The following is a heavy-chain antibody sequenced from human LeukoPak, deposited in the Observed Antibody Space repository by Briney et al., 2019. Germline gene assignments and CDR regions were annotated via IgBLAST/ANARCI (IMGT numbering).Heavy chain of an antibody. D-gene: IGHD3-10*01. CDR1: GGSISSYY. J-gene: IGHJ5*02. CDR3: ARGGYYGSGNDFRFDP. V-gene: IGHV4-4*07. CDR2: IYTSGST. Sequence: SGTLSLTCTVSGGSISSYYWRWNRQPAGKGLECIGRIYTSGSTNYNPSLKSRVTMSVDTSKNQFSLKLTSVTAADTAVYYCARGGYYGSGNDFRFDPWGQGTLVTVSS.